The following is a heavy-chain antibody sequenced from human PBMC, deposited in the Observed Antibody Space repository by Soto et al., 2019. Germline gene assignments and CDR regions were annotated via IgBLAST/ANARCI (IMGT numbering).Heavy chain of an antibody. Sequence: GGSLRLSCASSGFTFSSYGMHWVRQAPGRGLEWVAVISYDGSNKCYTDSVKGRFTISRDHSKNTLYLQLNSLRAEDTAVYYCAQDHTSDYEVSGAYWGQGTLVTVSS. CDR2: ISYDGSNK. CDR1: GFTFSSYG. J-gene: IGHJ4*02. V-gene: IGHV3-30*18. D-gene: IGHD5-12*01. CDR3: AQDHTSDYEVSGAY.